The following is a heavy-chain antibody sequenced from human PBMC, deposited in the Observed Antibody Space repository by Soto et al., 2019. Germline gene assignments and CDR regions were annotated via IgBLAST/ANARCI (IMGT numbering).Heavy chain of an antibody. Sequence: ASVKVSCRASGYTFTSYGISWVRQAPGQGLEWMRWISAYNGNTNYAQKLQGRVTMTTDTSTSTAYMELRSLRSDDTAVYYCARDPNTGRAFDIWGQGTMVTVSS. V-gene: IGHV1-18*01. CDR3: ARDPNTGRAFDI. CDR2: ISAYNGNT. CDR1: GYTFTSYG. D-gene: IGHD3-10*01. J-gene: IGHJ3*02.